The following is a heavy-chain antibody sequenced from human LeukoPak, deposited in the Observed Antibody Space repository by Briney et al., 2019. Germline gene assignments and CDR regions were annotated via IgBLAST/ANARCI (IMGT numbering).Heavy chain of an antibody. CDR3: AVAYNFGGDAFDI. CDR1: GYTFTSYY. D-gene: IGHD5-18*01. J-gene: IGHJ3*02. V-gene: IGHV1-46*01. Sequence: ASVKVTCKASGYTFTSYYIHWVRQPPGQGLEWMGLISPSGGSTNYAQKFQGRVTMTRDTSTSTVYMQLRSLRSEDTAVYYCAVAYNFGGDAFDIWGQGKMITVSS. CDR2: ISPSGGST.